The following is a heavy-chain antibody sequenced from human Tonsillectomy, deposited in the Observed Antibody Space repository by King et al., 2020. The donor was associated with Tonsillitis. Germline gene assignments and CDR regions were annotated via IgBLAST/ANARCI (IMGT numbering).Heavy chain of an antibody. J-gene: IGHJ5*02. CDR2: RNPNSGNT. D-gene: IGHD2-2*01. CDR3: ARGLEYQLLLGKTRWFDP. Sequence: QLVQSGAEVKKPGASVKVSCKASGYTFTSYDINWGRQATGQGLEWMGWRNPNSGNTGYAQKFQGRVTMTRNTTISTAYMELSSLRSEDTAVYYGARGLEYQLLLGKTRWFDPWGQGTLVTVSS. V-gene: IGHV1-8*01. CDR1: GYTFTSYD.